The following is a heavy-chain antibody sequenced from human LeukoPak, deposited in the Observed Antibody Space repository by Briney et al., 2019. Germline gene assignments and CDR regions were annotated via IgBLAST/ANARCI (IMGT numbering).Heavy chain of an antibody. CDR1: GFILSNYA. D-gene: IGHD5-24*01. CDR3: ARQSTPHGNFDY. V-gene: IGHV3-13*01. CDR2: LGTAGDT. Sequence: GGSLRLSCAASGFILSNYAMHWVRQPAGKGLEWVSALGTAGDTFYPGSVKGRFTISRDNAKKSLFLQTSSLRAEDTAIYYCARQSTPHGNFDYWGQGTLVTVSS. J-gene: IGHJ4*02.